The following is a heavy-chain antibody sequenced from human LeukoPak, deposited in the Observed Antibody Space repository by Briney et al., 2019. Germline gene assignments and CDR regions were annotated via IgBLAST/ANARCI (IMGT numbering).Heavy chain of an antibody. V-gene: IGHV3-30*04. Sequence: GGSLRLSCAASGFTFSTYAMHWVRQAPGKGLEWVAVISYDGSSKYYADSVKGRFTISRDNAKNTLYLQMNSLKSEDSAAYCCARGPAANSGNYYAGDYWGQGTLVTVSS. J-gene: IGHJ4*02. CDR1: GFTFSTYA. D-gene: IGHD1-26*01. CDR3: ARGPAANSGNYYAGDY. CDR2: ISYDGSSK.